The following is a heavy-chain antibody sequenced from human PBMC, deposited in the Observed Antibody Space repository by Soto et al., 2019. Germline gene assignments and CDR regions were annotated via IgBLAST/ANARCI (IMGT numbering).Heavy chain of an antibody. CDR1: GFALTARPVG. Sequence: QITLKESGPTLVKPTETLTLTCSLSGFALTARPVGVGWSRQPPGGALEWLAVVYWDDDKRYSPSLRSRLTINKDTSNTQVVIMVNNMDPVDTAKYYCAHRLGGYTWNDGYLDYWGQGILVTGSS. J-gene: IGHJ4*03. V-gene: IGHV2-5*02. D-gene: IGHD1-20*01. CDR2: VYWDDDK. CDR3: AHRLGGYTWNDGYLDY.